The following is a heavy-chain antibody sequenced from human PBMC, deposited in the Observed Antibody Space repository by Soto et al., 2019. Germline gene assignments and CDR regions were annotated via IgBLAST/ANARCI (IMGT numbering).Heavy chain of an antibody. J-gene: IGHJ4*02. CDR3: ARGGNYYDSSGLGPEYYFDY. V-gene: IGHV1-69*13. Sequence: SVKVSCKAYGGTFSSYAISWVRQAPGQGLEWMGGIIPIFGTANYAQKFQGRVTITADESTSTAYMELSSLRSEDTAVYYCARGGNYYDSSGLGPEYYFDYWGQGTLVTVSS. D-gene: IGHD3-22*01. CDR2: IIPIFGTA. CDR1: GGTFSSYA.